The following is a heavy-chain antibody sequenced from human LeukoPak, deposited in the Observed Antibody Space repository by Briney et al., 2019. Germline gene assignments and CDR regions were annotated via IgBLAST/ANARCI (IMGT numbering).Heavy chain of an antibody. V-gene: IGHV3-7*01. J-gene: IGHJ3*01. Sequence: PGGSLRLSCEAPGFGFSSYWMTWVRQTPGKGLEWVANIKQDGSEKCYLDSVKGRFTISRDNAKISVYLQMNSLRAEDTAVYYCAREDYCGSGNYVAWGGAFDVWGQGTTVIVSS. D-gene: IGHD3-10*01. CDR2: IKQDGSEK. CDR1: GFGFSSYW. CDR3: AREDYCGSGNYVAWGGAFDV.